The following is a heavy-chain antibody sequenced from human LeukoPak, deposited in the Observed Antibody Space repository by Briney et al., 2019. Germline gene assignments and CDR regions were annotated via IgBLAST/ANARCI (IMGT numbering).Heavy chain of an antibody. V-gene: IGHV3-74*01. J-gene: IGHJ4*02. CDR3: AVAGTFDYFDY. CDR2: INSDGSST. D-gene: IGHD6-19*01. Sequence: PGGSLRLSCAASGFTFSSYWMHWVRQAPGKGLVWVSRINSDGSSTSYADPVKGRFTISRDNAKNTLYLQMNSLRAEDTAVYYCAVAGTFDYFDYWGQGTLVTVSS. CDR1: GFTFSSYW.